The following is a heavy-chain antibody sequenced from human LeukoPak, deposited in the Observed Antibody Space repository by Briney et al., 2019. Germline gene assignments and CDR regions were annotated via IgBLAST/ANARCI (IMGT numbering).Heavy chain of an antibody. CDR3: ARVGYRGTYTDFDY. Sequence: GGSLRLSCAASGFTFSSYGMHWVRQAPGKGLEWVAVMSNDGSNKNYGDSVKGRFTISRDNAKNSQYLQMNSLRVEDTAVYYCARVGYRGTYTDFDYWGQGTLVTVSS. CDR2: MSNDGSNK. J-gene: IGHJ4*02. V-gene: IGHV3-30*03. CDR1: GFTFSSYG. D-gene: IGHD1-26*01.